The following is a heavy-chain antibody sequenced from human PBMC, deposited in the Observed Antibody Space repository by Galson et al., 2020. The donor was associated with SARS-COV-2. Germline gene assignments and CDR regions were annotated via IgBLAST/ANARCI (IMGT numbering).Heavy chain of an antibody. CDR3: AREEMATSYITRALDY. V-gene: IGHV3-33*01. J-gene: IGHJ4*02. D-gene: IGHD5-12*01. CDR2: IWYDGSNK. CDR1: GFTFSSYG. Sequence: GGSLRLSCAASGFTFSSYGMHWVRQAPGKGLEWVAVIWYDGSNKYYADSVKGRFTISRDNSKNTLYLQMNSLRAEDTAVYYCAREEMATSYITRALDYWGQGTLVTVAS.